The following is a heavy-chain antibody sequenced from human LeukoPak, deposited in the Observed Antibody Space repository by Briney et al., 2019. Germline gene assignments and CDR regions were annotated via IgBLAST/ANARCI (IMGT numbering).Heavy chain of an antibody. CDR1: GQLFSRYH. V-gene: IGHV4-34*01. Sequence: PSETLSLTCGVCGQLFSRYHWLWPPGPPGKGVVCIGEINHSGSTNYNPTLKSRVTISVDTSKNQFSLKLSSVTAADTAVYYCARGGYDFWSGHHNWFDPWGQGTLVTVSS. CDR3: ARGGYDFWSGHHNWFDP. CDR2: INHSGST. D-gene: IGHD3-3*01. J-gene: IGHJ5*02.